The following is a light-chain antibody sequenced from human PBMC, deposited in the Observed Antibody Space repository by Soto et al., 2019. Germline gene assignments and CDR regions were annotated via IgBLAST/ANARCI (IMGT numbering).Light chain of an antibody. J-gene: IGKJ2*01. CDR3: LRYGDSPPAYT. CDR1: QSVSSRN. V-gene: IGKV3-20*01. Sequence: EIVLTQSPGTVSLSPGERATLSCRASQSVSSRNLAWYRQKPGQAPSLLIFGASNRATGIPDRFSGSGSGTDFTLHISRLEPEDCAVYYCLRYGDSPPAYTFGQGTKLEIK. CDR2: GAS.